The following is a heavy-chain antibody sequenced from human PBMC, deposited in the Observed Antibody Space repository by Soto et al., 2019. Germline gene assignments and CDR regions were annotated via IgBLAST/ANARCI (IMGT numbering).Heavy chain of an antibody. J-gene: IGHJ4*02. CDR2: ISGSGGST. V-gene: IGHV3-23*01. D-gene: IGHD6-19*01. CDR1: GFTFSSYA. CDR3: AKSGSGWSQFDD. Sequence: GGSLRLSCAASGFTFSSYAMSWVRQAPGKGLEWVSGISGSGGSTYYADSVKGRFTISRDNSKNTLYLQMNSLRAEDTAVYYCAKSGSGWSQFDDWGQGALVTVSS.